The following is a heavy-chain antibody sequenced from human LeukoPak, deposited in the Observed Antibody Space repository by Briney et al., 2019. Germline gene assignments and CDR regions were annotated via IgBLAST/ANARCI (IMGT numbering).Heavy chain of an antibody. D-gene: IGHD3-16*01. CDR2: IRYDGNNK. Sequence: GGSLRLSCAASGFTFSSSSMHWVRQAPGKGLEWVAFIRYDGNNKKCADSVKGRFTISRDNSKNTLYLQMNSLGADDTAVYYCAKDWGTSSLYLVNWGQGTLVTVSS. V-gene: IGHV3-30*02. J-gene: IGHJ4*02. CDR1: GFTFSSSS. CDR3: AKDWGTSSLYLVN.